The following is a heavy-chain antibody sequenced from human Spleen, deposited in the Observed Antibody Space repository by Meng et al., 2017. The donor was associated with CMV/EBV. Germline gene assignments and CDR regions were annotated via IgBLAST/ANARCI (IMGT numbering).Heavy chain of an antibody. Sequence: SETLSLTCTVSGGSVSSGSFYWSWIRQPPGKGLEWIGYIYFSGSTNYNPSLKSRVTISVDTSKNQFSLKLNSVTAADAAVYYCARQRDGYNWGFDYWGQGTLVTVSS. D-gene: IGHD5-24*01. CDR2: IYFSGST. CDR1: GGSVSSGSFY. V-gene: IGHV4-61*01. J-gene: IGHJ4*02. CDR3: ARQRDGYNWGFDY.